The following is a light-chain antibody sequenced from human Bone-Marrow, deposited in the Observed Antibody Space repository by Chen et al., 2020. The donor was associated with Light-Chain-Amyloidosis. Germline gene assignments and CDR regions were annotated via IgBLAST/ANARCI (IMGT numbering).Light chain of an antibody. CDR1: SGSIATNY. CDR2: EDD. CDR3: QSYQGSSQGV. Sequence: NFMLTQTHSVSESPGKTVIISCTRSSGSIATNYVQRYQPRPGSSPTTVIYEDDQRPSGVPERFSGSIDRSSNSASLTISGLKTEDEADYYCQSYQGSSQGVFGGGTKLTVL. J-gene: IGLJ3*02. V-gene: IGLV6-57*01.